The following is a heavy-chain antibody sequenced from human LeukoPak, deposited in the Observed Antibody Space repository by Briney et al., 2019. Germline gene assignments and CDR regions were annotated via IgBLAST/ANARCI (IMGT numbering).Heavy chain of an antibody. CDR2: INPNSGGT. D-gene: IGHD6-19*01. Sequence: GASVKVSCKASGYTFTGYYMHWVRQAPGQGLEWMGWINPNSGGTNYAQKFQGRVTMTRDTSISTAYMELSRLRSDDTAAYYCARDMELGYSSGWYENYWGQGTLVTVSS. CDR1: GYTFTGYY. V-gene: IGHV1-2*02. J-gene: IGHJ4*02. CDR3: ARDMELGYSSGWYENY.